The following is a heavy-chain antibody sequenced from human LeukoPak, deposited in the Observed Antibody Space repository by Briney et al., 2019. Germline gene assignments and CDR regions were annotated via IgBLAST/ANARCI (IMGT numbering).Heavy chain of an antibody. V-gene: IGHV3-21*01. CDR1: GFTFSSYS. CDR3: ARAPKLGTQSWYFDY. Sequence: GGSLRLSCAASGFTFSSYSMNWVRQAPGKGLEWVSSISSTSGYIYYADSVKGRFTISRDNAKKSLFLEMNSLRAEDTAVYYCARAPKLGTQSWYFDYWGQGTLVTVSS. CDR2: ISSTSGYI. J-gene: IGHJ4*02. D-gene: IGHD7-27*01.